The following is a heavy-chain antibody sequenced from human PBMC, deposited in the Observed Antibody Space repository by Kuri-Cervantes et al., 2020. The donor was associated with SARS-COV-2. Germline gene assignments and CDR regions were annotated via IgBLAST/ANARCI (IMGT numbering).Heavy chain of an antibody. V-gene: IGHV4-34*01. D-gene: IGHD2-8*01. Sequence: SETLSLTCAVYGGSFSGYYWSWIRQPPGKGLEWIGEINHSGSTNYNPSLKSRVTISVDTSKNQFSLKLSSVTAADTAVYYCARVKGIALIDWFDPWGQGTLVTVSS. CDR3: ARVKGIALIDWFDP. J-gene: IGHJ5*02. CDR2: INHSGST. CDR1: GGSFSGYY.